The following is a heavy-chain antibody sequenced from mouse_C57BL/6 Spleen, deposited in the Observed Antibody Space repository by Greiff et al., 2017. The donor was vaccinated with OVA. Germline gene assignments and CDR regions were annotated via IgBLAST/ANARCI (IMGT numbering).Heavy chain of an antibody. CDR2: ISSGSSTI. V-gene: IGHV5-17*01. Sequence: DVKLVESGGGLVKPGGSLKLSCAASGFTFSDYGMHWVRQAPEKGLEWVAYISSGSSTIYYADTVKGRFTISRDNAKNTLFLQMTSLRSEDTAMYYCAKISSYDGYYGDAMDYWGQGTSVTVSS. D-gene: IGHD2-3*01. J-gene: IGHJ4*01. CDR1: GFTFSDYG. CDR3: AKISSYDGYYGDAMDY.